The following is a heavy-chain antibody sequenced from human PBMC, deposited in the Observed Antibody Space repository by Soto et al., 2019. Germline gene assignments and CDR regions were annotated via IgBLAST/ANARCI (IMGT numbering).Heavy chain of an antibody. CDR3: ARDLWGYCGTDCYPLDV. Sequence: SETLSPTCTVSGCSISSSSYYWGWIRQPPGKGLEWIGSIYYSGSTYYNTSIKSRVTISVDTSKNQFSLMLSSVTAADTAVYYCARDLWGYCGTDCYPLDVWGQGTTVT. J-gene: IGHJ6*02. CDR2: IYYSGST. V-gene: IGHV4-39*02. D-gene: IGHD2-21*02. CDR1: GCSISSSSYY.